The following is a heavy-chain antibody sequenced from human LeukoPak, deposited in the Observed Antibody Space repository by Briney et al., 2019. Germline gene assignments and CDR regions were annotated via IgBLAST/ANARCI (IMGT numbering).Heavy chain of an antibody. V-gene: IGHV3-11*01. CDR3: ARDESGHSYGLGY. D-gene: IGHD5-18*01. Sequence: GGSLRLSCAASGFTFSAYWMSWIRQAPGKGLEWISYISSGGNTVYYADSVRGRFTISRDNAKNSVSLQMNSLLLEDTALYYCARDESGHSYGLGYWGQGTLVTVSS. CDR2: ISSGGNTV. J-gene: IGHJ4*02. CDR1: GFTFSAYW.